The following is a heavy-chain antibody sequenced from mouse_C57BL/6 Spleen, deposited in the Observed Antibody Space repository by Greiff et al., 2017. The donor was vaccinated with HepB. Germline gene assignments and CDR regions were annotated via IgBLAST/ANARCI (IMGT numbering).Heavy chain of an antibody. CDR1: GYTFTSYW. J-gene: IGHJ2*01. Sequence: QVQLQQPGAELVKPGASVKLSCKASGYTFTSYWMHWVKQRPGQGLEWIGMIHPNSGSTNYNEKFKSKATLTVDKSSSTAYMQLISLTSEDSAVYYCAISEDYDYAYYFDYWGQGTTLTVSS. CDR3: AISEDYDYAYYFDY. D-gene: IGHD2-4*01. CDR2: IHPNSGST. V-gene: IGHV1-64*01.